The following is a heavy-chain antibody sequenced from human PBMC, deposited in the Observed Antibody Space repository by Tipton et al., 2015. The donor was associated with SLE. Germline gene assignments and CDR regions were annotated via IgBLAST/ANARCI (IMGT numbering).Heavy chain of an antibody. D-gene: IGHD1-1*01. CDR3: ARVAPTEVFDY. CDR1: GGTISPYF. J-gene: IGHJ4*02. Sequence: TLSLTCTVSGGTISPYFWTWIRQPPGKGLEWIAEIIHSGVTNYNPSLRSRVTISVDMSKNQVSLKLSSVTAADTAVYYCARVAPTEVFDYWGQGTLVTVSS. CDR2: IIHSGVT. V-gene: IGHV4-34*12.